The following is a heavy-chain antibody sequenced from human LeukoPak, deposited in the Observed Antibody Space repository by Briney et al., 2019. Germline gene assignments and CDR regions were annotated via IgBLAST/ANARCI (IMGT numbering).Heavy chain of an antibody. V-gene: IGHV1-2*02. J-gene: IGHJ4*02. D-gene: IGHD6-6*01. CDR2: INPNSGGT. CDR1: GYTFTGYY. CDR3: ARGIAARHYFDY. Sequence: ASVKVSCKASGYTFTGYYMHWVRQAPGQGLEWMGWINPNSGGTNYAQKFQGRVTMTRDTSISTAYMELSRLRSDDTAVCYCARGIAARHYFDYWGQGTLVTVSS.